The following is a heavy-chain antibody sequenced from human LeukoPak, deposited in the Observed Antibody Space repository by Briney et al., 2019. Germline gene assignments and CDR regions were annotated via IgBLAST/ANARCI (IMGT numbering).Heavy chain of an antibody. CDR2: IGGSGGGT. D-gene: IGHD2-15*01. V-gene: IGHV3-23*01. J-gene: IGHJ5*02. CDR3: AKAGYCSGGSCYLPSNNWFDP. Sequence: GGSLRLSCAASGFTFSSYAMSWVRQAPGKGLEWVSAIGGSGGGTYYADSVKGRFTISRDNSKNTLYLQRNSLRAEDTAVYYCAKAGYCSGGSCYLPSNNWFDPWGQGTLVTVSS. CDR1: GFTFSSYA.